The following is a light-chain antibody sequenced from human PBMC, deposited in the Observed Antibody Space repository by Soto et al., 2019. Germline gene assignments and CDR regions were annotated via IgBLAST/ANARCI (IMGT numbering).Light chain of an antibody. J-gene: IGKJ4*01. CDR3: QHYNGWPL. Sequence: ELVVTQSPAALSLSPGETVTLSCRASQAIATSLAWYQHKPGQAPRLLIYGASTRATGVPDRFSGGGSETEFTLTISGLQSEDFAIYYCQHYNGWPLFGGGTKVEFK. CDR2: GAS. CDR1: QAIATS. V-gene: IGKV3-15*01.